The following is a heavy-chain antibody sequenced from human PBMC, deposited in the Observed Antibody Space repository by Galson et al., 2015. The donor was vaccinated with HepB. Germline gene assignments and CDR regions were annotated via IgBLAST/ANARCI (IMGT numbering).Heavy chain of an antibody. V-gene: IGHV1-18*01. Sequence: SVKVSCKASGYTFTPPIVVWLRQAPGPGREWGGGNNPYDGQTQRAQKFQARVTVTKETATTTVFMELRSLKSDDTAVYYCARRNFDEEFFDYWGQGTLVTVSS. J-gene: IGHJ4*02. CDR3: ARRNFDEEFFDY. CDR2: NNPYDGQT. CDR1: GYTFTPPI.